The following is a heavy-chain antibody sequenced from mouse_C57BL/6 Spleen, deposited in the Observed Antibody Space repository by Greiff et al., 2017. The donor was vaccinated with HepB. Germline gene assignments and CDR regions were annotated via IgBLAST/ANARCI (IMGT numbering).Heavy chain of an antibody. CDR3: TRHRPFITTVVEDFFDC. D-gene: IGHD1-1*01. Sequence: QVQLQQSGAELVRPGASVTLSCKASGYTFTDYEMHWVKQTPVHGLEWIGAIDPETGGTAYNQKFKGKAILTADKSSSTAYMELRSLTSEDSAVYYCTRHRPFITTVVEDFFDCWGQGTTLTVSS. J-gene: IGHJ2*01. V-gene: IGHV1-15*01. CDR2: IDPETGGT. CDR1: GYTFTDYE.